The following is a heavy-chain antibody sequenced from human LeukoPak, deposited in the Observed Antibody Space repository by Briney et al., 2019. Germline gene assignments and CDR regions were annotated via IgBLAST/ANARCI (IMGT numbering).Heavy chain of an antibody. J-gene: IGHJ4*02. CDR1: GFTFISYW. CDR2: INSGGSST. CDR3: ARSTGTTFGY. Sequence: GGSLRLSCAASGFTFISYWMHWVRQAPGKGLVWVSRINSGGSSTIYADSVKGRYTSSRDNAKNTLYLQMNSLRAEDTAVYYSARSTGTTFGYWGQGTLVTVSS. D-gene: IGHD1-7*01. V-gene: IGHV3-74*01.